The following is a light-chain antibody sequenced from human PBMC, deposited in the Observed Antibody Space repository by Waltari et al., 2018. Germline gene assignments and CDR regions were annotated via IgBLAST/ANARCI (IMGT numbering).Light chain of an antibody. J-gene: IGLJ2*01. CDR2: SNN. CDR3: AAWDDSLNGVV. CDR1: SSTIGSNT. Sequence: QSVLTQPPSASGTPGQRVTLSCSGSSSTIGSNTVNWYQQLPGTAPKLLIYSNNRRPSGVPDRFSGSKSGTSASLAISGLQSEDEADYYCAAWDDSLNGVVFGGGTKLTVL. V-gene: IGLV1-44*01.